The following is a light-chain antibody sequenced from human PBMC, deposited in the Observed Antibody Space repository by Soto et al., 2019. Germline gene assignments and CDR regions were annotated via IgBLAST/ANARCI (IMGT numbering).Light chain of an antibody. CDR3: QQYMSSVT. CDR1: QSVDRTF. Sequence: EIVLTQSPASLSLSPGERATLSCRASQSVDRTFFAWYQKKPGQAPRLLIYGESKRATGVPDRFSGSGSGTDFTLTISRLEPEDFAVYYCQQYMSSVTFGQGTKVEI. J-gene: IGKJ1*01. CDR2: GES. V-gene: IGKV3-20*01.